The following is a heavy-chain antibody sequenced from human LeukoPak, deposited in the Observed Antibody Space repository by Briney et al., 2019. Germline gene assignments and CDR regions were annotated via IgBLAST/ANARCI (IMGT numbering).Heavy chain of an antibody. CDR2: ISGSGGST. V-gene: IGHV3-23*01. D-gene: IGHD3-3*01. CDR3: AKGYGGSWSGYYMGFDY. J-gene: IGHJ4*02. CDR1: GFTFSSYA. Sequence: PGGSLRLSCAASGFTFSSYAMSWVRQAPGKGLEWVSAISGSGGSTYYADSVKGRFTISRDNSKNTLYLQMNSLRAEDTAVYYCAKGYGGSWSGYYMGFDYWGQGTLVAVSS.